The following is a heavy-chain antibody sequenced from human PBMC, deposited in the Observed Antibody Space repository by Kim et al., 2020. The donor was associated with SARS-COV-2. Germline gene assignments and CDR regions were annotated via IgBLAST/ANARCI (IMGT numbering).Heavy chain of an antibody. Sequence: SETLSLTCAVYGGSFSGYYWSWIRQPPGKGLEWIGEINHSGSTNYNPSLKSRVTISVDTSKNQFSLKLSSVTAADTAVYYCARGGWWRYFDLWGRGTLVTVSS. CDR3: ARGGWWRYFDL. CDR1: GGSFSGYY. D-gene: IGHD2-15*01. J-gene: IGHJ2*01. V-gene: IGHV4-34*01. CDR2: INHSGST.